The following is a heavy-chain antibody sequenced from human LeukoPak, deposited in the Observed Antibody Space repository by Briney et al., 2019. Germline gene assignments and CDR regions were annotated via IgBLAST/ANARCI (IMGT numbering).Heavy chain of an antibody. CDR1: GFTFSSYG. Sequence: PGRSLRLSCAASGFTFSSYGMHWVRQAPGKGLEWVAVIWYEGINKYYVDSVKGRFTISRDTSKNTLYLQMNSLRAEDTAVYYCAKYRRGYCSNGICYEGRDTFDGWGQGTMVTVSS. D-gene: IGHD2-8*01. CDR3: AKYRRGYCSNGICYEGRDTFDG. V-gene: IGHV3-33*06. CDR2: IWYEGINK. J-gene: IGHJ3*01.